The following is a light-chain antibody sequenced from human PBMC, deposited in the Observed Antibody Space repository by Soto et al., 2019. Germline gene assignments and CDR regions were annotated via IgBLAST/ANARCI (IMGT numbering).Light chain of an antibody. CDR2: DAS. Sequence: DIRVAQSPPTLSASVGDRVTVTCRASQTITTWVAWYQQKPGKAPKLLVYDASTLQSGVATRFSGSGSGTEFTLIISGLQPDDFATYYCQQYNTYPWKFGQGTKVDI. V-gene: IGKV1-5*01. CDR1: QTITTW. CDR3: QQYNTYPWK. J-gene: IGKJ1*01.